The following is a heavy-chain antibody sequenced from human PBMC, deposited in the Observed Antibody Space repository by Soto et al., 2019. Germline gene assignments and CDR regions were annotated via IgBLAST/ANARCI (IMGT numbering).Heavy chain of an antibody. V-gene: IGHV3-74*01. CDR2: ISGDGSST. CDR1: EFTFRSYW. J-gene: IGHJ6*02. Sequence: EVQLVDSGGGLVQPGGSLRLSCAASEFTFRSYWMHWVRQSPGKGLVWVSRISGDGSSTNYADSVKGRFTISRDNAKNTVYLQIDSLRAEDTAVYYCAREITGTPYYYYYYGMDVWGQGTTVTVSS. CDR3: AREITGTPYYYYYYGMDV. D-gene: IGHD1-20*01.